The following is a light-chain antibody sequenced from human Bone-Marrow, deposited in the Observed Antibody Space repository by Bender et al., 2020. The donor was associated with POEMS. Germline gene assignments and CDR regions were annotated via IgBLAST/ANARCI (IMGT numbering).Light chain of an antibody. V-gene: IGLV2-23*01. J-gene: IGLJ7*01. CDR1: GSDVGSYSL. CDR2: ECT. Sequence: QSALTQPASVSGSPGQSITISCTGTGSDVGSYSLVSWYQQLPGKAPKLIIYECTKRPSGVSYRFSGSKSANTASLTISVLQAADEADYYCCSYETGSTFAVF. CDR3: CSYETGSTFAV.